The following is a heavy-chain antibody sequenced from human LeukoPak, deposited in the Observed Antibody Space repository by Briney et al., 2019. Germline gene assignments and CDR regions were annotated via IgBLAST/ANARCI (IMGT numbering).Heavy chain of an antibody. J-gene: IGHJ3*02. D-gene: IGHD1-26*01. CDR2: INPNSGGT. CDR1: GYTFTGYY. V-gene: IGHV1-2*02. Sequence: ASVKVSCKASGYTFTGYYMHWVRQAPGQGLEWMGWINPNSGGTNYAQKFQGRVTMTRDTSISTAYMELSRLRSDDTAVYYCARVRLSGTYLDAFDIWGQGTMVTVSS. CDR3: ARVRLSGTYLDAFDI.